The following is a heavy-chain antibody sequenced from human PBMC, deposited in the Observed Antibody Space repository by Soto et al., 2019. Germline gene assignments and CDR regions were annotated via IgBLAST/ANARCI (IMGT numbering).Heavy chain of an antibody. CDR2: INHSGST. J-gene: IGHJ4*02. CDR1: GGSFSGYY. D-gene: IGHD3-22*01. V-gene: IGHV4-34*01. CDR3: ARGHRRSYYDSSGSRTRVYFDY. Sequence: PSETLSLTCAVYGGSFSGYYWSWIRQPPGKGLEWIGEINHSGSTNYNPSLKSRVTISVDTSKNQFSLKLSSVTAADTAVYYCARGHRRSYYDSSGSRTRVYFDYWGQGTLVTVSS.